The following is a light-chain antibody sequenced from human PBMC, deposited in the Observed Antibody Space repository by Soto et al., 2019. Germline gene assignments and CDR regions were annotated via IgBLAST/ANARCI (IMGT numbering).Light chain of an antibody. CDR2: DAS. J-gene: IGKJ4*01. CDR1: QIVKSK. V-gene: IGKV3D-11*02. CDR3: HPLSYWHT. Sequence: IAMRQSPATLSKFRRSRCTHTWKTSQIVKSKVASYQQKPGQAPRLLIYDASNRATGIPARVSSSGTAADFTLTLSRLEPEGFSVYYWHPLSYWHTLGGGTKGEIK.